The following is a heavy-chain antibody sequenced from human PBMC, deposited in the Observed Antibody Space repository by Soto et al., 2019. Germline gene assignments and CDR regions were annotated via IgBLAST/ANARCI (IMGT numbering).Heavy chain of an antibody. CDR3: ARERTEPVGIAVAGYYYYYGMDV. CDR2: IIPIFGTA. V-gene: IGHV1-69*13. CDR1: GGTFSSYA. J-gene: IGHJ6*02. Sequence: SVKVSFKASGGTFSSYAISWVRQAPGQGLEWMGGIIPIFGTANYAQKFQGRVTITADESKSTAYMELSSLRSEDTAVYHCARERTEPVGIAVAGYYYYYGMDVWGQGTTVTVSS. D-gene: IGHD6-19*01.